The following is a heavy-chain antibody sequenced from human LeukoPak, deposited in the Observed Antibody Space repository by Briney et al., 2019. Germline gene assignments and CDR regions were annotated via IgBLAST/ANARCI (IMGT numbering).Heavy chain of an antibody. Sequence: PSETLSLTCTVSGGSISSYYWSWIRQPAGKGLEWIGRIYTSGSTNYNPSLKSRVTMSVDTSKNQFSLKLSSVTAADTAVYYCARPIPNYYYYYYMDVWGKGTTVTVSS. CDR3: ARPIPNYYYYYYMDV. D-gene: IGHD2-2*02. J-gene: IGHJ6*03. V-gene: IGHV4-4*07. CDR1: GGSISSYY. CDR2: IYTSGST.